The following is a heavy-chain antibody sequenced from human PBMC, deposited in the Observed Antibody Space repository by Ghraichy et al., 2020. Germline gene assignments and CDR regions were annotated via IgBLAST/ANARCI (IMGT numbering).Heavy chain of an antibody. J-gene: IGHJ6*02. V-gene: IGHV4-39*01. CDR1: GGSISSSSYY. CDR3: ATTSLVGNWGSYYYYGMDV. D-gene: IGHD7-27*01. Sequence: SETLSLTCTVSGGSISSSSYYWGWIRQPPGTGLEWIGSIYYSGSTYYNPSLKSRVTISVDTSKNQFSLKLSSVTAADTAVYYCATTSLVGNWGSYYYYGMDVWGQGTTVTVSS. CDR2: IYYSGST.